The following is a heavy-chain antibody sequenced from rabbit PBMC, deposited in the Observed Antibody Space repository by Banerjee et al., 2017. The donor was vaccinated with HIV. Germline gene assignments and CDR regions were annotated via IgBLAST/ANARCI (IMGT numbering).Heavy chain of an antibody. CDR1: GLDFSRYG. Sequence: QEQLVESGGGLVQPGGSLKVSCKASGLDFSRYGVSWVRQAPGKGLEWIGCIYAGSGNTYYASWAKGRFTISETSSTTVTLQMTSLTVADTATYFCARGEYSYAYAGYGLWGPGTLVTVS. CDR2: IYAGSGNT. CDR3: ARGEYSYAYAGYGL. V-gene: IGHV1S45*01. D-gene: IGHD6-1*01. J-gene: IGHJ4*01.